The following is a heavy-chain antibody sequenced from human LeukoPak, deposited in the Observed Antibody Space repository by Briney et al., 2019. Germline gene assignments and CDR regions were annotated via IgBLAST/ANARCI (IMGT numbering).Heavy chain of an antibody. J-gene: IGHJ4*02. Sequence: SETLSLTCTVSGGSISSYYWSWIRQPPGKGLEWIGYIYYSGSTNYNPSLKIRVTITVDTSKNQFSLKLSSVTAAETAVYYCARHVSEEPQGSSTFDYWGQGTLVTVSS. CDR3: ARHVSEEPQGSSTFDY. CDR2: IYYSGST. V-gene: IGHV4-59*08. CDR1: GGSISSYY. D-gene: IGHD3-10*01.